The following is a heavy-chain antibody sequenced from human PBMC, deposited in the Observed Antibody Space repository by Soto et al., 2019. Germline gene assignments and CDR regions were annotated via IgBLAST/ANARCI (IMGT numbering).Heavy chain of an antibody. V-gene: IGHV3-53*01. D-gene: IGHD5-18*01. Sequence: PGGSLRLSCAASGFTVSSTYMSWVRQAPGKGLEWVSVIYSGGSTYYADSVKGRFTISRDNSKSTLYLQMNSLRAEDTAVYYCARSGYSYGPFDYWGQGTLVTVSS. J-gene: IGHJ4*02. CDR2: IYSGGST. CDR1: GFTVSSTY. CDR3: ARSGYSYGPFDY.